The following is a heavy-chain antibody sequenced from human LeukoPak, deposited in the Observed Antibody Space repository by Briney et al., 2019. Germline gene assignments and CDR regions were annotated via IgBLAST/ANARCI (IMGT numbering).Heavy chain of an antibody. D-gene: IGHD2-15*01. J-gene: IGHJ1*01. CDR3: ARDEGYCRGGSCYSAEYFQH. V-gene: IGHV3-33*01. CDR2: IWYDGSSK. CDR1: RFTFSSYG. Sequence: PGRSLRLSCAASRFTFSSYGMHWVRQAPGKGLEWVAMIWYDGSSKYYADSVKGRFTISRDNSKNTLYLQMNSLRAEDTAVYYCARDEGYCRGGSCYSAEYFQHWGQGTLVTVSS.